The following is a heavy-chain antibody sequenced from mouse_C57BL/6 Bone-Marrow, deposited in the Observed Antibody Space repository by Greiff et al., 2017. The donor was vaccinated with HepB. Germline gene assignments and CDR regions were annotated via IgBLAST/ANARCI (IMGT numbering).Heavy chain of an antibody. J-gene: IGHJ2*01. V-gene: IGHV6-3*01. D-gene: IGHD1-1*01. Sequence: EVKVEESGGGLVQPGGSMKLSCVASGFTFSNYWMNWVRQSPEKGLEWVAQIRLKSDNYATHYAESVKGRFTISRDDSKSSVYLQMNNLRAEDTGIYYCTRGTVVAPYYFDYWGQGTTLTVSS. CDR2: IRLKSDNYAT. CDR1: GFTFSNYW. CDR3: TRGTVVAPYYFDY.